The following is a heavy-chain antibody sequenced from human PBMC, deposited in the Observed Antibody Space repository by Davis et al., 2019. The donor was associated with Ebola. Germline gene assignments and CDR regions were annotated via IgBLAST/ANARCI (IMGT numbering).Heavy chain of an antibody. V-gene: IGHV4-38-2*02. D-gene: IGHD1-14*01. CDR3: ARDYVY. CDR1: GYSINRGFT. J-gene: IGHJ4*02. CDR2: IYHSGST. Sequence: SETLSLTCTVSGYSINRGFTCGWLRQPPGKGLEWIGSIYHSGSTNYSPSLKSRVTISADTSKNQFSLRLKSVTAADTAMYYCARDYVYWGQGILVTVSS.